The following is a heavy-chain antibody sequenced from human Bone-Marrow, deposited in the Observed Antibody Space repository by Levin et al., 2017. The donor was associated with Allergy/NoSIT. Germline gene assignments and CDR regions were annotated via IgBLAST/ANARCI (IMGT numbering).Heavy chain of an antibody. CDR2: ISYDGSNE. D-gene: IGHD5-18*01. V-gene: IGHV3-30*18. CDR1: GFTFSNYG. CDR3: AKAATRIQSPFDY. J-gene: IGHJ4*02. Sequence: GESLKISCAASGFTFSNYGMHWVRQAPGKGLEWVAVISYDGSNEYYVDSVKGRFTISRDNSKNTLYLQMNSLRAEDTAVYYCAKAATRIQSPFDYWGQGTLVTVSS.